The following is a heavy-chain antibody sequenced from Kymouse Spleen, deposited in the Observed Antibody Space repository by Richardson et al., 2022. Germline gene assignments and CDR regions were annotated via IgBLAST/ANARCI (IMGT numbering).Heavy chain of an antibody. J-gene: IGHJ3*02. CDR1: GFTFSSYS. CDR3: AGRYFDWLLYAFDI. Sequence: EVQLVESGGGLVKPGGSLRLSCAASGFTFSSYSMNWVRQAPGKGLEWVSSISSSSSYIYYADSVKGRFTISRDNAKNSLYLQMNSLRAEDTAVYYCAGRYFDWLLYAFDIWGQGTMVTVSS. D-gene: IGHD3-9*01. CDR2: ISSSSSYI. V-gene: IGHV3-21*03.